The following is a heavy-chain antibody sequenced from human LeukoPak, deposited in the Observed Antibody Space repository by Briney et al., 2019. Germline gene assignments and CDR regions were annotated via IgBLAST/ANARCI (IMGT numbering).Heavy chain of an antibody. CDR2: ISHNSCVT. Sequence: ASIKDSCQASGYTFTVYYIHSVRQAPGPRGQWMGYISHNSCVTNYAENFQDRVTMTSDTSISTAYMDLSRLGSDDTAVYYCARELGHSSGWHFDYWGQGALVTVSS. J-gene: IGHJ4*02. CDR1: GYTFTVYY. V-gene: IGHV1-2*02. D-gene: IGHD6-19*01. CDR3: ARELGHSSGWHFDY.